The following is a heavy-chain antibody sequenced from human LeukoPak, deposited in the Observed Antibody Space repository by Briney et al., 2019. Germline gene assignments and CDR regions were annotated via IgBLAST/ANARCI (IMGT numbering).Heavy chain of an antibody. Sequence: ASVKVSCKASGYTFTNYAMNWVRQAPGQGLEWMGWINTNTGNPTYAQGFTGRFVFSLDTSVTTAYLQISSLKGEDTAVYYCARDKDYGSGSPPWDYWGQGTLVTVSS. D-gene: IGHD3-10*01. CDR3: ARDKDYGSGSPPWDY. J-gene: IGHJ4*02. CDR2: INTNTGNP. CDR1: GYTFTNYA. V-gene: IGHV7-4-1*02.